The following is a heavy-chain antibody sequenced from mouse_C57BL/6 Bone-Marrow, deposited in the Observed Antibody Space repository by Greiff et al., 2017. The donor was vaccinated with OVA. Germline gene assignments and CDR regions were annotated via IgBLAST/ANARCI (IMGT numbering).Heavy chain of an antibody. V-gene: IGHV2-2*01. Sequence: QVQLKQSGPGLVQPSQSLSITCTVSGFSLTSYGVHWVRQSPGKGLEWLGVIWSGGSTDYNAAFISRLSISKDNSKSQVFFKMNSLQADDTAIYYCARTWEGRYYFDYWGQGTTLTVSS. CDR3: ARTWEGRYYFDY. J-gene: IGHJ2*01. CDR1: GFSLTSYG. CDR2: IWSGGST. D-gene: IGHD4-1*01.